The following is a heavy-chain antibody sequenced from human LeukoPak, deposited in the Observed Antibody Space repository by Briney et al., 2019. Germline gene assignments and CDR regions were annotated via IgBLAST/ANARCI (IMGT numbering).Heavy chain of an antibody. CDR3: ARDVDY. CDR1: GFTFSSYW. J-gene: IGHJ4*02. CDR2: IHHSGST. V-gene: IGHV4-38-2*02. Sequence: PGGSLRLSCAASGFTFSSYWMSWVRQAPGKGLEWIGTIHHSGSTYYNPSLKSRLIISVDTSKNQFSLKLTSVTAADTAIYYCARDVDYWGQGTLVTVSS.